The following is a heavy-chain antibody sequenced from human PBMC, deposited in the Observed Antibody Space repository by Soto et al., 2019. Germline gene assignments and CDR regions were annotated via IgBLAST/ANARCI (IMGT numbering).Heavy chain of an antibody. CDR3: ARLGSGRDYYYYYYMDV. J-gene: IGHJ6*03. CDR1: GGSISSYY. V-gene: IGHV4-59*08. D-gene: IGHD3-10*01. Sequence: SETLSLTCTVSGGSISSYYWSWIRQPPGKGLEWIGYIYYSGSTNYNPSLKSRVTISVDTSKNQFSLKLSSVTAGDTAVYYCARLGSGRDYYYYYYMDVWGKGTTVTVSS. CDR2: IYYSGST.